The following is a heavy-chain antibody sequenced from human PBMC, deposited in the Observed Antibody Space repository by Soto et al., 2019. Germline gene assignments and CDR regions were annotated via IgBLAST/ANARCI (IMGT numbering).Heavy chain of an antibody. CDR1: GDSNSSSSY. V-gene: IGHV4-39*01. D-gene: IGHD4-17*01. CDR2: IYSTGNT. J-gene: IGHJ4*02. CDR3: ARGRRTTVTIDY. Sequence: SETLSLTCTVSGDSNSSSSYWGWIRQPPGKELEWIGNIYSTGNTYNNPSLNSQVNISVDTSKNQFSLNVISVTAADTAVYYCARGRRTTVTIDYSGPGPLVTVSS.